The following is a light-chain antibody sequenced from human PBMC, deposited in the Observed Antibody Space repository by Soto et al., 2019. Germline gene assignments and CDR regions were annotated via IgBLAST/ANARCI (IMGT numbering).Light chain of an antibody. CDR2: AAS. V-gene: IGKV1-39*01. J-gene: IGKJ5*01. Sequence: DIVMTQSPATLSASVGDRVTITCRASQSISSWLAWYQQKPGKAPKLLIYAASSLQSGVPSRFSGSGSGTDFTLTISSLQPEDFATYYCQQSYSTPITFGQGTRLEIK. CDR1: QSISSW. CDR3: QQSYSTPIT.